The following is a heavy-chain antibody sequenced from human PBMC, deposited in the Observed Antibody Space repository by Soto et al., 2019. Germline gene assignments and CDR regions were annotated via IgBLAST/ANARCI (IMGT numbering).Heavy chain of an antibody. J-gene: IGHJ4*02. CDR1: GYTFTTYG. CDR3: AREGDYYDSSGFYYNY. D-gene: IGHD3-22*01. CDR2: INTYNANT. V-gene: IGHV1-18*01. Sequence: QVQLVQSGAEVKKPGASVKVSCKASGYTFTTYGISWVRQAPGQGLEWMGWINTYNANTNYAQKLQGRVTMTTDTSMSTAYMELRSLRSDDTAVYYCAREGDYYDSSGFYYNYWGQGTLVTVSS.